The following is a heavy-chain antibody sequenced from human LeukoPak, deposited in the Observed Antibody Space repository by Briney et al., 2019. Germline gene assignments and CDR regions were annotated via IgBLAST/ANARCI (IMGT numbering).Heavy chain of an antibody. V-gene: IGHV3-43*02. CDR3: AKSTDDYVWGSYRPEYYFDY. Sequence: GGSLRLSCAASGFTFDDYAMHWVRQAPGEGLEWVSLISGDGGSTYYADSVKGRFTISRDNSKNSLYLQMNSLRTEDTALYYCAKSTDDYVWGSYRPEYYFDYWGQGTLVTVSS. CDR1: GFTFDDYA. D-gene: IGHD3-16*02. J-gene: IGHJ4*02. CDR2: ISGDGGST.